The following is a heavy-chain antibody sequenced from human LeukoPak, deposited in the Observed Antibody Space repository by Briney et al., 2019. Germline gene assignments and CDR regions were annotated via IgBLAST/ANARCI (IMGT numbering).Heavy chain of an antibody. Sequence: SETLSLTCAVSGDSISSGDYSWSWIRQPSGKGLEWIGYIFHSGSSYYNPSLKSRVTISVDKSKNQFSLRLTSVTAADTAVYYCARELWFVNAPGSWFDPWGQGTLVTVSS. J-gene: IGHJ5*02. V-gene: IGHV4-30-2*01. D-gene: IGHD3-10*01. CDR3: ARELWFVNAPGSWFDP. CDR1: GDSISSGDYS. CDR2: IFHSGSS.